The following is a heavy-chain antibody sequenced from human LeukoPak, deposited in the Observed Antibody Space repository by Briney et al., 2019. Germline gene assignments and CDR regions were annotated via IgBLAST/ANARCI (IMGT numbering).Heavy chain of an antibody. D-gene: IGHD6-13*01. V-gene: IGHV4-34*01. Sequence: SETLSLTCAVYGGSFRGYYWSWIRQPPGKGLEWIGEINHSGSTNYNPSPKSRVTISVDTSKNQFSLKLNSVTAADTAVYYCARDDSSSWYRNYGMDVWGQGTTVTVSS. CDR1: GGSFRGYY. CDR3: ARDDSSSWYRNYGMDV. CDR2: INHSGST. J-gene: IGHJ6*02.